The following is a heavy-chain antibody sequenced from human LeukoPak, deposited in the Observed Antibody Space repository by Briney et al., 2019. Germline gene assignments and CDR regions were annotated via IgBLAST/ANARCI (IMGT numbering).Heavy chain of an antibody. J-gene: IGHJ2*01. D-gene: IGHD3-10*01. Sequence: GGSPRLSCAASGFTFSNYAMSWVRQAPGKGLEWVSALSGSGDNTYYADSVKGRFTISRDNSKNTLYLQMNSLRAEDTALYYCARPASQGVGRYFDLWGRGSLVTFSS. CDR2: LSGSGDNT. V-gene: IGHV3-23*01. CDR3: ARPASQGVGRYFDL. CDR1: GFTFSNYA.